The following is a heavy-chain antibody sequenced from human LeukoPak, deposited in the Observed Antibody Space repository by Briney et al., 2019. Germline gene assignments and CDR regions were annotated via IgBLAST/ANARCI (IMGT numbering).Heavy chain of an antibody. CDR2: IKSKTDGGTT. D-gene: IGHD3-10*01. Sequence: GGSLRLSCAASGFTFSNSWMSWVRQAPGKGLEWVGRIKSKTDGGTTDYAAPVKGRITISRDDSKNTLYLQMNSLKTEDTAVYYCTEDLGGTMVRVVMTGVDFWGQGTLVTVSS. J-gene: IGHJ4*02. V-gene: IGHV3-15*01. CDR3: TEDLGGTMVRVVMTGVDF. CDR1: GFTFSNSW.